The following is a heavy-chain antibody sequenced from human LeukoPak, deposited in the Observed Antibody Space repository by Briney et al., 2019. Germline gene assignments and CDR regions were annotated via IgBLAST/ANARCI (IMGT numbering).Heavy chain of an antibody. Sequence: SETLSLTCAVYGGSFSSYYWSWIRQPPGKGLEWIGEINHSGSTNYNPSLKSRVTISVDTSKNQFSLKLSSVTAADTAVYYCARNEYSSSSPTFFDYWGQGTLVTVSS. CDR2: INHSGST. CDR3: ARNEYSSSSPTFFDY. D-gene: IGHD6-6*01. CDR1: GGSFSSYY. V-gene: IGHV4-34*01. J-gene: IGHJ4*02.